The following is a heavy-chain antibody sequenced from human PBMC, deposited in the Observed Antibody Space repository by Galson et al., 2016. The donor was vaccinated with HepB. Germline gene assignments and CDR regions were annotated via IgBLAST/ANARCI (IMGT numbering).Heavy chain of an antibody. CDR3: ARAYQYTLDY. Sequence: SLRLSCAASGLTFSRFWTTWVRQAPGKGLEWVANINQDGSEKHYLDSVRGRFTISRDNAENSLYLQMNSLRAEDTAVYFCARAYQYTLDYWGQGTLVTVSS. D-gene: IGHD1-1*01. CDR2: INQDGSEK. J-gene: IGHJ4*02. CDR1: GLTFSRFW. V-gene: IGHV3-7*04.